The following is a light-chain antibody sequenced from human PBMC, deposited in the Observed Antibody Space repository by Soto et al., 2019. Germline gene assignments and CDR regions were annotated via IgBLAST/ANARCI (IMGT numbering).Light chain of an antibody. J-gene: IGKJ2*01. CDR1: QSIGIY. CDR3: QQSFSTPYT. CDR2: AAS. Sequence: DIQMTQSPSSLSASVGDRVTITCRASQSIGIYLNWYQQKPGKAPNLLIYAASSLQSGFPSRFSGSGSGTYFTITISSLQHEDFAIYSCQQSFSTPYTFGQGNKLEIK. V-gene: IGKV1-39*01.